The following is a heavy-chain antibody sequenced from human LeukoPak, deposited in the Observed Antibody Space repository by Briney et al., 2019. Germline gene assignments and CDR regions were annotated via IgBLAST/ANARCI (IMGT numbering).Heavy chain of an antibody. CDR3: AREGMAVPGTLDY. CDR2: ISSSSSYI. Sequence: KSGGSLRLSCAASGFTFSSYSMNWVRQAPGKGLEWVSSISSSSSYIYYADSVKGRFTISRDNSKNTLYLQMNSLRAEDTAVYYCAREGMAVPGTLDYWGQGTLVTVSS. CDR1: GFTFSSYS. V-gene: IGHV3-21*01. J-gene: IGHJ4*02. D-gene: IGHD6-19*01.